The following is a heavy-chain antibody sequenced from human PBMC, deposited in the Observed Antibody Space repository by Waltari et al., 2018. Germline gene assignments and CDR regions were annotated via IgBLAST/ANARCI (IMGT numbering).Heavy chain of an antibody. Sequence: EVQLVDSGGDLTQPGGYLRLSCVASGFTFTSYARSWVRQVPGKGLEWVSSITASGHITYYADSVKGRFSISRDNSKNTVYLQMDSLRAEDTAVYHCAKGETTGWYRCFDYWGQGTQVTVSS. J-gene: IGHJ4*02. CDR3: AKGETTGWYRCFDY. CDR1: GFTFTSYA. D-gene: IGHD6-19*01. CDR2: ITASGHIT. V-gene: IGHV3-23*04.